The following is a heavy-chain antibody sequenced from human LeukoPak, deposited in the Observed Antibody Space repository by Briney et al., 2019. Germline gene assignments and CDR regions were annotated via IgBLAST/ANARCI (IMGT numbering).Heavy chain of an antibody. J-gene: IGHJ3*02. V-gene: IGHV3-13*01. Sequence: GGSLRLSCAASGFTFSSYDMHWVRHAPGKGLEWVSAIGTAGDTYYPGSVKGRFTISRENAKNSLYLQMNSLRAGDTAVYYCARASANWGSDAFDIWGQGTMVTVSS. D-gene: IGHD7-27*01. CDR2: IGTAGDT. CDR3: ARASANWGSDAFDI. CDR1: GFTFSSYD.